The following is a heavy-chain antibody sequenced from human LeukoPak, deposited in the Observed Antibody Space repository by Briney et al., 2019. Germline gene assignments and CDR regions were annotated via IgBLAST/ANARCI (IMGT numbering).Heavy chain of an antibody. CDR2: ISAYNGNT. Sequence: ASVKVSCKASGYTFTSYGISWVRQAPGQGLEWMGWISAYNGNTNYAQKLQGRVTMTTDTSTSTAYMEPRSLRSDDTAVYYCARDGGVVVAATLSWFDPWGQGTLVTVSS. J-gene: IGHJ5*02. V-gene: IGHV1-18*01. CDR3: ARDGGVVVAATLSWFDP. D-gene: IGHD2-15*01. CDR1: GYTFTSYG.